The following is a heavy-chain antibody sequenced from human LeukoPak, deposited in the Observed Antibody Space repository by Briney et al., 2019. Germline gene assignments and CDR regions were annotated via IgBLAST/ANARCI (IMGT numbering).Heavy chain of an antibody. D-gene: IGHD6-19*01. J-gene: IGHJ6*02. CDR1: GFTFSSYA. CDR2: ISYDGSNK. V-gene: IGHV3-30-3*01. CDR3: ARDASVSSGWYWRSYYYYGMDV. Sequence: GRSLRLSCAASGFTFSSYAMHWVRQAPGKGLEWVAVISYDGSNKYYADSVKGRYTISRDNSKNTLYLQMNSLRAEDTAVYYCARDASVSSGWYWRSYYYYGMDVWGQGTTVTVFS.